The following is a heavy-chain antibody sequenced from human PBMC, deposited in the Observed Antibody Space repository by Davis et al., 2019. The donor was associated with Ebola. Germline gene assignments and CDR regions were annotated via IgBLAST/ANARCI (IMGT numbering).Heavy chain of an antibody. CDR1: GGTFSSYA. V-gene: IGHV1-69*06. J-gene: IGHJ4*02. CDR3: ASRATGSGSYYNENYFDY. D-gene: IGHD3-10*01. Sequence: AASVKVSCKASGGTFSSYAISWVRQAPRQGLEWMGGIIPIFGTANYAQKFQGRVTITADKSTSTAYMELSSLRSEDTAVYYCASRATGSGSYYNENYFDYWGQGTLVTVSS. CDR2: IIPIFGTA.